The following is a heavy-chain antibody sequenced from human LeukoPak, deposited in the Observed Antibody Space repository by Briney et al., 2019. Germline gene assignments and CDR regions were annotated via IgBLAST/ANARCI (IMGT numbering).Heavy chain of an antibody. D-gene: IGHD3-10*01. J-gene: IGHJ4*02. CDR2: ISGGGDAT. CDR3: ARDSSMLRGPLVIYYFDF. CDR1: GFNFSIYA. Sequence: GGSLRLSCAASGFNFSIYAMSWVRQAPGKGLEWVSTISGGGDATYYADSVKGRFTISRDNSKNTLYLQMNSLRVEDTAVYYCARDSSMLRGPLVIYYFDFWGQGTLVTVSS. V-gene: IGHV3-23*01.